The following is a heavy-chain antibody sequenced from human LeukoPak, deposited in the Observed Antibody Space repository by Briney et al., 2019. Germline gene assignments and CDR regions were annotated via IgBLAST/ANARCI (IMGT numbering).Heavy chain of an antibody. D-gene: IGHD2-15*01. CDR2: IFFSGNT. CDR3: ARAPKINAGMRSAPAYWFDP. J-gene: IGHJ5*02. Sequence: SETLSLICNVTNDSVNTHYWSWIRQSAETGLEWIGHIFFSGNTKYNPSLESRVTISLDRYNNRFSLSLTAVTAADTAVYYCARAPKINAGMRSAPAYWFDPWGQGIVVTVSS. V-gene: IGHV4-4*08. CDR1: NDSVNTHY.